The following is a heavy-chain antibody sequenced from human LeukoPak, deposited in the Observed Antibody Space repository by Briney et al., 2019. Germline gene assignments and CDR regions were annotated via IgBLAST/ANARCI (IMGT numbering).Heavy chain of an antibody. J-gene: IGHJ4*02. V-gene: IGHV1-18*01. Sequence: ASVKVSCKASGYTFTSYGISWVRQAPGQGLEGIGWISAYNGNTNYAQKLQGRVTMTTDTSTSTAYMELRSLRSDDTAVYYCARAVSMDALEDYWGQGTLVTVSS. D-gene: IGHD3/OR15-3a*01. CDR2: ISAYNGNT. CDR3: ARAVSMDALEDY. CDR1: GYTFTSYG.